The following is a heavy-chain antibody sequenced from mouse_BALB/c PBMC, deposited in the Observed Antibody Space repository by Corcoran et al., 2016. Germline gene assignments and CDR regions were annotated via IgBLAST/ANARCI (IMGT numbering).Heavy chain of an antibody. J-gene: IGHJ4*01. CDR1: GGSFSGYY. V-gene: IGHV12-3*02. Sequence: QVQLQQWGAGLLKPSETLSLTCAVYGGSFSGYYWSWIRQPPGKGLEWIGEINHSGSTNYNPSLKRRVTISVDTSKNQFSLKLSSVTAADTAVYYCARGRRDLIVVVPAAAPRGDYWGQGTLVTVSS. D-gene: IGHD1-1*01. CDR2: INHSGST. CDR3: ARGRRDLIVVVPAAAPRGDY.